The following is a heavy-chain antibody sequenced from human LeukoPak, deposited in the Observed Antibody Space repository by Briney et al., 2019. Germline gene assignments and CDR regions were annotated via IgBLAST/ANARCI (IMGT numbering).Heavy chain of an antibody. D-gene: IGHD4-17*01. CDR1: GYTFTGYY. V-gene: IGHV1-2*02. J-gene: IGHJ4*02. CDR2: INPNSGGT. Sequence: ASVKVSCKASGYTFTGYYMHWVRQAPGQGLEWMGWINPNSGGTNYAQKFQGRVTMTRDTSISTAYMELSRLRSDDTAVYYCASGSPSDQDYGDYFDYWGQGTLVTVSS. CDR3: ASGSPSDQDYGDYFDY.